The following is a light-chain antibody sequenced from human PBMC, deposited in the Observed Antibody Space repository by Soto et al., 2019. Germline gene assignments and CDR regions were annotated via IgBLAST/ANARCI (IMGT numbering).Light chain of an antibody. CDR2: DAT. J-gene: IGKJ2*01. V-gene: IGKV3-11*01. Sequence: DIVLTQSPSTLSLSPGERATLSCRASLGVSSYLAWYQQKPGQAPRLLIYDATNRATGIPARFSGSGSGTDFTLTISILEPEDFAVYYCQHRSNWPTFGQGTKLEIK. CDR1: LGVSSY. CDR3: QHRSNWPT.